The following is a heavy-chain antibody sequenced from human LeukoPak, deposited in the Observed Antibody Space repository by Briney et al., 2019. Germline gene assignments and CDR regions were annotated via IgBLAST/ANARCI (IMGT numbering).Heavy chain of an antibody. CDR3: AELGITMIGGV. V-gene: IGHV3-48*03. J-gene: IGHJ6*04. D-gene: IGHD3-10*02. CDR2: ISSSGSTI. Sequence: GGSLRLSCAASGIIIRTYWMNWVRQAPGKGLEWVSYISSSGSTIYYADSVKGRFTISRDNAKNSLYLQMNSLRAEDTAVYYCAELGITMIGGVWGKGTTVTISS. CDR1: GIIIRTYW.